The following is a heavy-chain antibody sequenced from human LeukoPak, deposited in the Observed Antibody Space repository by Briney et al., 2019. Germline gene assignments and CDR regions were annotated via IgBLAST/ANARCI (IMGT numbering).Heavy chain of an antibody. D-gene: IGHD5-18*01. CDR3: AREGYSYGGYFDY. CDR1: GYTFTSYD. V-gene: IGHV1-8*03. CDR2: MNPNSGNT. J-gene: IGHJ4*02. Sequence: ASVKVSCKASGYTFTSYDINWVRQATGQGLEWMGWMNPNSGNTGYAQKFQGRVTITRNTSISTAYMELSSLRSEDTAVYYCAREGYSYGGYFDYWGQGTLVTVSS.